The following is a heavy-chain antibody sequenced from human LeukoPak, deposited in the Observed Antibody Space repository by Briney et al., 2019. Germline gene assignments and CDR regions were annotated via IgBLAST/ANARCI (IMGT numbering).Heavy chain of an antibody. V-gene: IGHV4-34*01. CDR3: ARAAHYYDSSGYYYGPLDY. CDR1: GGSFSGYY. Sequence: PSETLSLTCAVYGGSFSGYYWSWIRQPPGKGLEWIGEINHSGSTNYNPSLKSPVTISVDTSKNQFSLKLSSVTAADTAVYYCARAAHYYDSSGYYYGPLDYWGQGTLVTVSS. D-gene: IGHD3-22*01. CDR2: INHSGST. J-gene: IGHJ4*02.